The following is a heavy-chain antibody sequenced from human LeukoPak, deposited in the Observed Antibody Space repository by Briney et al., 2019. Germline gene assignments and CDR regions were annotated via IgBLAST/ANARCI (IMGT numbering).Heavy chain of an antibody. CDR2: ISYDGSNK. CDR3: AKDHPYYYGSGSYYTTQFDY. D-gene: IGHD3-10*01. J-gene: IGHJ4*02. CDR1: GFTFSSYA. V-gene: IGHV3-30*04. Sequence: GGSLRLSCAASGFTFSSYAMHWVRQAPGKGLEWVAVISYDGSNKYYADSVKGRFTISRDNSRNTLYLQMNSLRAEDTAVYYCAKDHPYYYGSGSYYTTQFDYWGQGTLVTVSS.